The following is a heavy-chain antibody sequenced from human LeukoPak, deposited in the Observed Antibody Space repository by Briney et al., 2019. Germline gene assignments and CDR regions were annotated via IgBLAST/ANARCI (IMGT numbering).Heavy chain of an antibody. V-gene: IGHV4-34*01. Sequence: SETLSLTCAVYGGSFSGYYWSWIRQPPGKGLEWIGEINHSGSTNYNPSLKSRVTISVDTSKNQFSLKLSSVTAADTAVYYCARGVPRSRFNYYYYYYMDVWGKGTTVTVSS. CDR2: INHSGST. CDR1: GGSFSGYY. J-gene: IGHJ6*03. D-gene: IGHD2-2*01. CDR3: ARGVPRSRFNYYYYYYMDV.